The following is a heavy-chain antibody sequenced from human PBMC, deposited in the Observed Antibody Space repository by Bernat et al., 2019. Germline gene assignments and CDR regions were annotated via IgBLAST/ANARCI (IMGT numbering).Heavy chain of an antibody. J-gene: IGHJ3*02. CDR1: GYSFTSYW. D-gene: IGHD3-10*01. CDR3: ASDDYYGSGSYYHAFDI. Sequence: EVQLVQSGAEVKKPGESLRISCKGSGYSFTSYWISWVRQMPGKGLEWMGRIAPSDSYTNYSPSFPGHVTISADKSISTAYLQWSSLKASDTAMYYCASDDYYGSGSYYHAFDIWGQGTMVTVSS. CDR2: IAPSDSYT. V-gene: IGHV5-10-1*03.